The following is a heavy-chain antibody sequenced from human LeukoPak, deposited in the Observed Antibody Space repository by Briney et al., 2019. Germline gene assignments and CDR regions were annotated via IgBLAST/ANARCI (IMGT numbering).Heavy chain of an antibody. CDR2: ISASAAMT. CDR3: AKDRSIGTYYTFDH. J-gene: IGHJ4*02. V-gene: IGHV3-23*01. CDR1: GFTFNNYV. D-gene: IGHD1-26*01. Sequence: PGGSLRLSCEASGFTFNNYVMTWVRQAPGKGLEWVSSISASAAMTYYADSVKGRFTVSRDNSNNRLYLHMSGLTAADTAVYYCAKDRSIGTYYTFDHWGQGSLVTASS.